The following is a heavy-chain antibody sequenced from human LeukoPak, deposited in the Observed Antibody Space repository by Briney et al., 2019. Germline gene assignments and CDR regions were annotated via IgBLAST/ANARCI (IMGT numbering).Heavy chain of an antibody. CDR2: ISSSSSYI. V-gene: IGHV3-21*01. D-gene: IGHD3-10*01. Sequence: GGSLRLSCAASGFTFGSYSMNWVRQAPGKGLEWVSSISSSSSYIYYADSLKGRFTISRDNAKNSLYLQMNSLRAEDTAVYYCARGIDYGSGRATFGYWGQGTLVTVSS. CDR1: GFTFGSYS. J-gene: IGHJ4*02. CDR3: ARGIDYGSGRATFGY.